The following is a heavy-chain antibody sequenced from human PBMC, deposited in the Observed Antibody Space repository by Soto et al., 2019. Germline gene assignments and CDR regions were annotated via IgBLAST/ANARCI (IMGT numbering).Heavy chain of an antibody. D-gene: IGHD6-13*01. CDR2: INAGNGNT. Sequence: QVQLVQSGAEVKKPGASVKVSCKASGYTFTSYAMHWVRQAPGQGLEWMGWINAGNGNTKYSQKFQGRVTITRDTSARRAYTELSGLRSEATAVYYCASSHIAAAPYGMEVWGQGTTVTVSS. CDR3: ASSHIAAAPYGMEV. CDR1: GYTFTSYA. V-gene: IGHV1-3*01. J-gene: IGHJ6*02.